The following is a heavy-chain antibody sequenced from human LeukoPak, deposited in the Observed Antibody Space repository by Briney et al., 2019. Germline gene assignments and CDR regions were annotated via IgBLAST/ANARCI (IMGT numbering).Heavy chain of an antibody. CDR2: IYHSGST. D-gene: IGHD6-13*01. J-gene: IGHJ4*02. Sequence: SETLSLTCTVSGGSISSGGYYWSWIRQPPGKGLEWIGYIYHSGSTYYNPSLKSRVTISVDRSKNQFSLKLSSVTAADTAVYYCSSSSWSMGLDYWGQGTLVTVSS. V-gene: IGHV4-30-2*01. CDR3: SSSSWSMGLDY. CDR1: GGSISSGGYY.